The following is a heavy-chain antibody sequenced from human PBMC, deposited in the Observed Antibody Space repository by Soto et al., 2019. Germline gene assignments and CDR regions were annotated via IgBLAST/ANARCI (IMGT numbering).Heavy chain of an antibody. CDR3: AKESSGQTSINWFDP. V-gene: IGHV3-23*01. J-gene: IGHJ5*02. Sequence: GGSLRLSCAASGFTFSSYAMSWVRQAPGKGLEWVSAISGSGGSTYYANSVKGRFTISRDNSKNTLYLQMNSLRAEDTAVYYCAKESSGQTSINWFDPWGQGTLVTVSS. CDR1: GFTFSSYA. CDR2: ISGSGGST. D-gene: IGHD3-22*01.